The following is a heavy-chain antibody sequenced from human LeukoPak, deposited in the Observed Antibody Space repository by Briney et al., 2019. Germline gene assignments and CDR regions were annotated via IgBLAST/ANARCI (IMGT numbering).Heavy chain of an antibody. V-gene: IGHV3-7*01. CDR2: IKEDGSET. D-gene: IGHD2/OR15-2a*01. CDR3: ARDRPSDQFLFYQTFDC. Sequence: GGSLRLSCEASGFTFNHYWMSWVRQAPGKGLEWGANIKEDGSETYYVDSVEGRFTISRDNANNALYLQMNDLSAEDTAVYYCARDRPSDQFLFYQTFDCWGQGTLVAVSS. J-gene: IGHJ4*02. CDR1: GFTFNHYW.